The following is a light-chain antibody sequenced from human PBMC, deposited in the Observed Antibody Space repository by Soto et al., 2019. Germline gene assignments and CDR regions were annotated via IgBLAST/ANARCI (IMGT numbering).Light chain of an antibody. CDR1: RGDVGAYNL. V-gene: IGLV2-14*02. Sequence: QSALTQPASVSGSPGQSITISCTGTRGDVGAYNLVSWYQQHPGKAPKLMIYAVTNWPSGISNRFSGSKSGNTASLTISGVQAEDEADYYCNSYTTSSTLVFGTGTKLTVL. CDR2: AVT. J-gene: IGLJ1*01. CDR3: NSYTTSSTLV.